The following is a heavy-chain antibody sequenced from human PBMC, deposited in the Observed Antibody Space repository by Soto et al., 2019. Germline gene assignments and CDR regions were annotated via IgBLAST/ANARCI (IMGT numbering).Heavy chain of an antibody. Sequence: SETLSLTCTVSGGSISSSSYYWGWIRQPPGKGLEWIGSIYYSGSTYYNPSLKSRVTISVDTSKNQFSLKLSSVTAADTAVYYCARLFNTHSWFDPWGQGTLVTVSS. J-gene: IGHJ5*02. CDR3: ARLFNTHSWFDP. V-gene: IGHV4-39*01. CDR2: IYYSGST. D-gene: IGHD2-2*02. CDR1: GGSISSSSYY.